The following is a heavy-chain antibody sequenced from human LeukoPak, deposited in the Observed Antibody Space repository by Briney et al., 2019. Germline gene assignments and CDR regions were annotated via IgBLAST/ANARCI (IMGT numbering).Heavy chain of an antibody. CDR2: IGAYNGNT. CDR1: GYTFTSYG. J-gene: IGHJ4*02. V-gene: IGHV1-18*01. D-gene: IGHD3-10*01. CDR3: ARDLYYYGSGSYLVL. Sequence: ASVKVSCKASGYTFTSYGISWVRQAPGQGLEWMGWIGAYNGNTNYAQKLQGRVTMTTDTSTSTAYMELRSLRSDDTAVYYCARDLYYYGSGSYLVLWGQGTLVTVSS.